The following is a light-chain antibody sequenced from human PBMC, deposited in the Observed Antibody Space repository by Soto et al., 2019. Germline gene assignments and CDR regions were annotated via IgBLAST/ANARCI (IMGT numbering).Light chain of an antibody. CDR2: DAP. J-gene: IGKJ3*01. CDR1: QSVSSY. V-gene: IGKV3-11*01. CDR3: QQRSNWPPIFT. Sequence: EIVLTQSPATLSLSPGERATLSCRASQSVSSYLAWYQQKPGQAPWLLIYDAPNRATGIPARFSGSGSGTDFTLTISSLEPEDFAVYYCQQRSNWPPIFTFGPGTKVDIK.